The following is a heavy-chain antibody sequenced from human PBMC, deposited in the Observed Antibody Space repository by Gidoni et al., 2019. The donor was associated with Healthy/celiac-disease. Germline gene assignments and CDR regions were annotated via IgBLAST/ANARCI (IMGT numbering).Heavy chain of an antibody. J-gene: IGHJ4*02. V-gene: IGHV3-21*01. CDR1: GFTFRSYS. CDR3: ATTSYYYDSSGGTYHFDY. Sequence: EVQLVESGGGLVKPGGSLRHSCAASGFTFRSYSMNGVRQAPGKGLEWVSAISRSSSYIYYADSVKGRFTISRDNAKNSLYLQMNSLRAEDTAVYYCATTSYYYDSSGGTYHFDYWGQGTLVTVSS. CDR2: ISRSSSYI. D-gene: IGHD3-22*01.